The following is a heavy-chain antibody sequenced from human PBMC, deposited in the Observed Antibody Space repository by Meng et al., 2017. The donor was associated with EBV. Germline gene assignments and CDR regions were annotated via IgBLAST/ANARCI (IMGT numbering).Heavy chain of an antibody. CDR3: ARVEGSGSYYNSHEYFQH. J-gene: IGHJ1*01. V-gene: IGHV1-69*01. CDR2: IIPIFGTA. D-gene: IGHD3-10*01. Sequence: GAEGKKPGCSVKVSGKAPGGTLSSYAISVVRQAPGQGLEWMGGIIPIFGTANYAQKFQGRVTITADESTSTAYMELSSLRSEDTAVYYCARVEGSGSYYNSHEYFQHWGQGTLVTVSS. CDR1: GGTLSSYA.